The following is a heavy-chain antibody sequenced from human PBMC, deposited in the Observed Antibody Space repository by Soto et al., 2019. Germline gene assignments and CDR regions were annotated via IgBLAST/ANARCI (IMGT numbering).Heavy chain of an antibody. Sequence: QVQLVQSGAEVKKPGSSVRVSCKVSGGTFGSHTFTWVRQAPGQGLEWMGEIIPVFNAANYAQRFQDRVTITADRSATTVYLELSRLTSADTATYYCARIETLTYDNTRGTDLDFWGQGTLVIVSS. CDR2: IIPVFNAA. CDR3: ARIETLTYDNTRGTDLDF. V-gene: IGHV1-69*06. D-gene: IGHD3-16*01. CDR1: GGTFGSHT. J-gene: IGHJ4*02.